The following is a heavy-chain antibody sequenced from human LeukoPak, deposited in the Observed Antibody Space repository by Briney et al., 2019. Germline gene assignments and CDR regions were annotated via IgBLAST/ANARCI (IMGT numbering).Heavy chain of an antibody. Sequence: ASVKVSCKASGYTFISYGISWVRQAPGQGLEWMGWISAYNGNTNYAQKVQGRVALTTDTSTSTAYMELRSLRSDDTAVYYCARDADCSGGSCYFCDYWGQGTLVTVSS. CDR3: ARDADCSGGSCYFCDY. CDR1: GYTFISYG. CDR2: ISAYNGNT. D-gene: IGHD2-15*01. J-gene: IGHJ4*02. V-gene: IGHV1-18*01.